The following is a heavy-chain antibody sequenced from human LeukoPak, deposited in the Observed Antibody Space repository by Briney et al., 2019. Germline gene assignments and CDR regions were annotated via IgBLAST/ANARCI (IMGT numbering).Heavy chain of an antibody. Sequence: GRSLRLSCAASGFIFSNYGMHWVRQAPGKGLEWVSAISGSGGSTYYADSVKGRFTISRDNSKNTLYLQMNSLRAEDTAVYYCSKYYDILTGYANDRNFDYWGQGTLSPSPQ. V-gene: IGHV3-23*01. CDR1: GFIFSNYG. J-gene: IGHJ4*02. D-gene: IGHD3-9*01. CDR3: SKYYDILTGYANDRNFDY. CDR2: ISGSGGST.